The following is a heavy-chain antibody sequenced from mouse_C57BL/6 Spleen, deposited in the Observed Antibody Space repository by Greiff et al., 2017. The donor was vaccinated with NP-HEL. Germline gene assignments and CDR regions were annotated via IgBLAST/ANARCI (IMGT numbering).Heavy chain of an antibody. CDR3: AADWSAMDY. Sequence: VQLVESGPGLVQPSQSLSITCTVSGFSLTSYGVHWVRQSPGKGLEWLGVIWRGGSTDYNAAIMSRLSITKDNSKSQVFFKMNSLQADDTAIYYCAADWSAMDYWGQGTSVTVSS. CDR1: GFSLTSYG. CDR2: IWRGGST. V-gene: IGHV2-5*01. J-gene: IGHJ4*01.